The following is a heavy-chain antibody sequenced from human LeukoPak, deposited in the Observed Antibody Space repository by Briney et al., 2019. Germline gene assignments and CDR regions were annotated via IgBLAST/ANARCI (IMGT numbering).Heavy chain of an antibody. J-gene: IGHJ4*02. D-gene: IGHD1-26*01. CDR2: IYYSGST. CDR3: ARGYSGSYGRFDY. Sequence: SETLTLTCTVSGGSISSYYWSWIRQPPGKGLEWIGYIYYSGSTSYNPSLKSRVTISVDTSKNQFSLKLSSVTAADTAVYYCARGYSGSYGRFDYWGQGTLVTVSS. CDR1: GGSISSYY. V-gene: IGHV4-59*01.